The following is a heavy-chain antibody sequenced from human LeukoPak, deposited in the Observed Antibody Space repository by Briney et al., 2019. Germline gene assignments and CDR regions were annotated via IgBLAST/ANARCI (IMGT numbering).Heavy chain of an antibody. D-gene: IGHD6-6*01. CDR3: ARHRAYSSSSPFDY. CDR1: GGSISSLY. Sequence: SETLSLTCSVSGGSISSLYWSWIRQPPGKGLEWIGYIYYTGSTNYNPSLNSRVTMFVDMSKNQFSLRLSSVTAADTAVYYCARHRAYSSSSPFDYWGQGTLVTVSS. J-gene: IGHJ4*02. CDR2: IYYTGST. V-gene: IGHV4-59*08.